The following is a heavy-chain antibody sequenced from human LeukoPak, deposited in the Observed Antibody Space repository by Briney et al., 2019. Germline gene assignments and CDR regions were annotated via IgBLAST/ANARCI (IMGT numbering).Heavy chain of an antibody. J-gene: IGHJ5*02. CDR1: GVPITDYY. CDR3: ARELPSTGNWFDP. V-gene: IGHV4-59*01. Sequence: SETLSLTCNISGVPITDYYWSWIRLAPRRGLEWIGYMYYSGDSNSNPSLEGRVTMSADTSTNQFSLRSTSVTAADTAIYYCARELPSTGNWFDPWGQGILVTVSS. CDR2: MYYSGDS. D-gene: IGHD1-14*01.